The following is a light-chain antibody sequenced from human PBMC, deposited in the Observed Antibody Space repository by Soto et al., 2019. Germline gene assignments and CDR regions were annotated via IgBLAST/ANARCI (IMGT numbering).Light chain of an antibody. CDR3: QQYGSSRFT. CDR1: QSFTNSY. J-gene: IGKJ3*01. CDR2: GAS. V-gene: IGKV3-20*01. Sequence: EIVLTQSPGTLSLSPGERATLSCRASQSFTNSYLAWYQQKPGQAPRLLVYGASRRATGLPDRFSGSGSGTDFTLTISRLEPEDFAVYYCQQYGSSRFTFGPGTKVDIK.